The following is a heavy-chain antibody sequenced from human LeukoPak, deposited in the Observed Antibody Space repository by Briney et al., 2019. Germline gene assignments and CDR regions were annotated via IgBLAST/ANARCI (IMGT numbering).Heavy chain of an antibody. D-gene: IGHD1-14*01. V-gene: IGHV4-34*01. J-gene: IGHJ3*02. Sequence: PSETLSLTCAVYGGSFSGYYWGWIRQPPGKGLGWIGEINHSGSTNYNPSLKSRVTISVDTSKNQFSLKLSSVTAADTAVYYCARVLVYDAFDIWGQGTMVTVSS. CDR1: GGSFSGYY. CDR2: INHSGST. CDR3: ARVLVYDAFDI.